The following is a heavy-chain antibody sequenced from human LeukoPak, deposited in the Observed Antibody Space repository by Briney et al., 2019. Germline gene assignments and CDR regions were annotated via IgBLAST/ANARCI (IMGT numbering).Heavy chain of an antibody. D-gene: IGHD1-26*01. J-gene: IGHJ4*02. CDR1: GSLFTSYW. CDR3: ARLAGVGATRHYFDY. V-gene: IGHV5-51*01. Sequence: GASLKISWKGSGSLFTSYWIGWGRQMPGKGLEWMGIIYPGDSDTRYSPSFQGQVTISADKSISTAYLQWSSLKASDTAMYYCARLAGVGATRHYFDYWGQGTLVTVSS. CDR2: IYPGDSDT.